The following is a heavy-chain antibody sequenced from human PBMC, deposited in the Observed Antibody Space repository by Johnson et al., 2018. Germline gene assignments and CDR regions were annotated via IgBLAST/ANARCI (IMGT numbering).Heavy chain of an antibody. V-gene: IGHV3-30*03. J-gene: IGHJ3*02. CDR2: ISYDGSNK. D-gene: IGHD5-24*01. CDR1: GFTFSSYG. Sequence: VQLVQSGGGVVQPGRSLRLSCAASGFTFSSYGMHWVRQAPGKGLEWVAVISYDGSNKYYADAVKGRLTISRENSKNKLSLQMNSLRAEDTAVYYCAREAVLMATEGHDAFDIWGQGTMVTVSS. CDR3: AREAVLMATEGHDAFDI.